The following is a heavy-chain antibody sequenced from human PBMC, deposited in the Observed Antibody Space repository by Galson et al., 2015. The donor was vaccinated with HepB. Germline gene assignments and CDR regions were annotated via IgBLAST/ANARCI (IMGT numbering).Heavy chain of an antibody. D-gene: IGHD3-3*01. Sequence: QSGAEVKKPGESLKISCKGSGYSFTSYWIGWVRQMPGKGLEWMGIIYPGDSDTRYSPSFQGQVTISADKSISTAYLQWSSLKASDTAMYYCARSDFWSGSDWYFDLWGRGTLVTVSS. CDR3: ARSDFWSGSDWYFDL. V-gene: IGHV5-51*03. J-gene: IGHJ2*01. CDR1: GYSFTSYW. CDR2: IYPGDSDT.